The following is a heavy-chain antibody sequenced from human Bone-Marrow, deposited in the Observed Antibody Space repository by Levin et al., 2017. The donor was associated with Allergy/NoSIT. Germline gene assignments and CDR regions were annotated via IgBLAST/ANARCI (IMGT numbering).Heavy chain of an antibody. D-gene: IGHD1-26*01. J-gene: IGHJ6*02. Sequence: LSLTCAASGFTFRGSGFHWVRQAPGKGLEWVAVIWLDGRSQHYADSVKGRFTISRDNSQNTLWLQMNSLRAEDTAIYYCARDIGQPDSYDYYFYGMDVWGQGTTVTVSS. CDR2: IWLDGRSQ. CDR1: GFTFRGSG. V-gene: IGHV3-33*01. CDR3: ARDIGQPDSYDYYFYGMDV.